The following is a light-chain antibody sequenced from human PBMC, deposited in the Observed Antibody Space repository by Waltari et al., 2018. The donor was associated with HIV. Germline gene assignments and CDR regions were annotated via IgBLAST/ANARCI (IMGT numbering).Light chain of an antibody. Sequence: IVMTQSPATLSVSPGASAILSCRASQSVTTNLAWYQQKPGQAPRLLIYGASTRATGIPARFSGSGSGTGFTLTISSLQSEDFAIYYCQQYNNWPPEDTFGQGTKLEIK. CDR2: GAS. CDR3: QQYNNWPPEDT. CDR1: QSVTTN. J-gene: IGKJ2*01. V-gene: IGKV3-15*01.